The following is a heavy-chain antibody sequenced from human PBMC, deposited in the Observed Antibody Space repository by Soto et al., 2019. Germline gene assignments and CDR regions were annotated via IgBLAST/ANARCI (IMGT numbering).Heavy chain of an antibody. V-gene: IGHV3-23*01. Sequence: PGGSLRLSCAASGFTFSSYAMNWVRQGPGKGLEWVSGISGSGGSTNYADSVKGRFTISRDNSKNTLYLQMNSLRAEDTAVYYCAKDLITMVRGVMITTKLGMDVWGQGTTVTVSS. CDR3: AKDLITMVRGVMITTKLGMDV. CDR1: GFTFSSYA. D-gene: IGHD3-10*01. J-gene: IGHJ6*02. CDR2: ISGSGGST.